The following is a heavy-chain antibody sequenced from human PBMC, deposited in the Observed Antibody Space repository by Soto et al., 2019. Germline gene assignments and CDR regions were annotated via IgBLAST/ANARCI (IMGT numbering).Heavy chain of an antibody. CDR2: ISGSGGST. CDR3: AKRTGHIAVAGTFDY. J-gene: IGHJ4*02. Sequence: PGGSLRLSCGASGFTFISYAMSWVRQAPGKGLEWVSAISGSGGSTYYADSVKGRFTISRDNSKNTLYLQMNSLRAEDTAVYYCAKRTGHIAVAGTFDYWGQGTLVTVSS. CDR1: GFTFISYA. D-gene: IGHD6-19*01. V-gene: IGHV3-23*01.